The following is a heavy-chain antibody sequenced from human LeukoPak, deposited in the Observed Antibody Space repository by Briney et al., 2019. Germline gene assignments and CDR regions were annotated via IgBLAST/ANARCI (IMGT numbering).Heavy chain of an antibody. CDR3: ARAGAGYSAYYFDC. CDR1: GGSFSGYY. D-gene: IGHD3-22*01. J-gene: IGHJ4*02. V-gene: IGHV4-30-2*01. Sequence: PSEALSLTCAVYGGSFSGYYWSWIRQPPGKGLEWIGYIYHSGSTYYNPSLKSRVTISVDRSKNQFSLKLSSVTAADTAVYYCARAGAGYSAYYFDCWGQGTLVTVSS. CDR2: IYHSGST.